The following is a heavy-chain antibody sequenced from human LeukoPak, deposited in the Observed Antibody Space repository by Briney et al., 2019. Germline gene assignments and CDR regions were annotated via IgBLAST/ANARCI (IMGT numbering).Heavy chain of an antibody. Sequence: ASVKVSCKASGYTFTSYDINWVRQATGQGLEWMGWMNPNSGNTGYAQKFQGRVTMTTDTSTSTAYMELRSLRSDDTAVYYCARGHSSGWYGWFDPWGQGTLVTVPS. CDR1: GYTFTSYD. J-gene: IGHJ5*02. D-gene: IGHD6-19*01. CDR3: ARGHSSGWYGWFDP. V-gene: IGHV1-8*01. CDR2: MNPNSGNT.